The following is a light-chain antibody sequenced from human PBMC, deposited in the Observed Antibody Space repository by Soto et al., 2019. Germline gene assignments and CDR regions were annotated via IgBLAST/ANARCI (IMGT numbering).Light chain of an antibody. Sequence: QAVLTQPASVSGSPEQAITISCTGTSSDVGGYNYVSWYQEHPGKAPKLMIYEVSNRPSGVSNRFSGSKSGNTASLTISGLQPEDEADYYCSSYTTTSTYVFGTGTKVTVL. V-gene: IGLV2-14*01. J-gene: IGLJ1*01. CDR3: SSYTTTSTYV. CDR1: SSDVGGYNY. CDR2: EVS.